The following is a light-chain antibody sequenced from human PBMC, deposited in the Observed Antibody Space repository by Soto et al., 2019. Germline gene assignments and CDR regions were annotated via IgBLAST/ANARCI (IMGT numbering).Light chain of an antibody. CDR2: GNK. Sequence: QAVVTQPPSVSGAPGQRVTISCTGSSSNIGAGYDVHWYQQFPGRAPKLIIYGNKNRPSGVPDRFSGSKSGTSASLDITGLQAEDEADYYCQSFDTRLNSVVFGGGTKHTVL. CDR1: SSNIGAGYD. V-gene: IGLV1-40*01. CDR3: QSFDTRLNSVV. J-gene: IGLJ2*01.